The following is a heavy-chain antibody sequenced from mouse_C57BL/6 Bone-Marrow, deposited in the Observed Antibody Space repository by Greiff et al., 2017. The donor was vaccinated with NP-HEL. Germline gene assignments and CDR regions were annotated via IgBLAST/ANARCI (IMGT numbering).Heavy chain of an antibody. CDR3: ARMMWDGYSYAMDY. V-gene: IGHV1-22*01. Sequence: EVQLQQSGPELVKPGASVKMSCKASGYTFTDYNMHWVKQSHGKSPEWIGYINPNNGGTSYNQKFKGKATLTVNKSSSTAYMELRSLTSEDSAVYYCARMMWDGYSYAMDYWGQGTSVTVSS. CDR1: GYTFTDYN. J-gene: IGHJ4*01. D-gene: IGHD2-3*01. CDR2: INPNNGGT.